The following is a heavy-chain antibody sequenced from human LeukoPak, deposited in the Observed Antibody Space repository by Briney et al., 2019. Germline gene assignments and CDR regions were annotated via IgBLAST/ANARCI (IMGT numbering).Heavy chain of an antibody. V-gene: IGHV3-23*01. CDR1: GFTFSGYA. CDR3: AKNSGRGVTTSPYYYYMDV. CDR2: ISAGGST. J-gene: IGHJ6*03. D-gene: IGHD4-17*01. Sequence: QTGGSLRLSCAASGFTFSGYAMSWVRQAPGKGLEWVSFISAGGSTYYADSVKGRFTISRDNSKNTLYLQMNSLTAEDTAGYYCAKNSGRGVTTSPYYYYMDVWGEGTTVTVSS.